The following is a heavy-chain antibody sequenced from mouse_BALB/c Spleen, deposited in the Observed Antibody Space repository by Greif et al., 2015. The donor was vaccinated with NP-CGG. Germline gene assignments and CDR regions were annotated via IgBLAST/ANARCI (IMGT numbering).Heavy chain of an antibody. D-gene: IGHD2-3*01. V-gene: IGHV14-3*02. Sequence: VQLKESGAELVKPGASVKLSCTASGFNIKDTYMHWVKQRPEQGLEWIGRIDPANGNTKYDPKFQGKATITADTSSNTAYLQLSSLTSEDTAVYYCAGYYARYAMDYWGQGTSVTVSS. CDR2: IDPANGNT. CDR3: AGYYARYAMDY. J-gene: IGHJ4*01. CDR1: GFNIKDTY.